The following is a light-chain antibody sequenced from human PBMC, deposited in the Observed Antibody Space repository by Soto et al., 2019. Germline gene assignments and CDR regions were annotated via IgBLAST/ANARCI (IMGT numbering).Light chain of an antibody. CDR1: DYNIGKNY. CDR2: RDT. CDR3: AAWDDNLRGL. Sequence: QSVLTQAPSVSGTPGQTVIISCSGSDYNIGKNYVHWYQQLPGMAPKLLIYRDTRRPSGVPDRFSGSKSGTSASLAISGLRSEDEADYYCAAWDDNLRGLFGTGTKLTVL. V-gene: IGLV1-47*01. J-gene: IGLJ1*01.